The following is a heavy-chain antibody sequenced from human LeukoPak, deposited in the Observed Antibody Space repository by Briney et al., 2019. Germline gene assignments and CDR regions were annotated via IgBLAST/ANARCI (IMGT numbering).Heavy chain of an antibody. CDR2: IYYSGST. V-gene: IGHV4-59*01. CDR1: GGAISSYY. D-gene: IGHD6-13*01. Sequence: PSETLSLTCTVSGGAISSYYWSWIRQPPGKGLEGIGYIYYSGSTNYNPSLKSRVTISVDTSKNQFSLKLSSVTAADTAVYYCARAAAGGTKAFDIWGQGTMVTVSS. J-gene: IGHJ3*02. CDR3: ARAAAGGTKAFDI.